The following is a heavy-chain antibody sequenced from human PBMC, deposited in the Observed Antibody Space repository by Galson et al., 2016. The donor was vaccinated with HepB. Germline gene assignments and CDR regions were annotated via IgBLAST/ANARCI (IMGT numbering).Heavy chain of an antibody. V-gene: IGHV5-51*01. CDR1: GYSFANYW. CDR3: ARLWPRAGVTIQGPVCFDY. J-gene: IGHJ4*02. CDR2: IYPGDSNT. Sequence: QSGAEVKKPGESLRISCQGSGYSFANYWIGWVRQVPGKGLEWMGIIYPGDSNTRYSPSFEGQVTLSADTSINTAYLHWRSLKAPDTAVYYCARLWPRAGVTIQGPVCFDYWGQGTLVTVSS. D-gene: IGHD3-3*01.